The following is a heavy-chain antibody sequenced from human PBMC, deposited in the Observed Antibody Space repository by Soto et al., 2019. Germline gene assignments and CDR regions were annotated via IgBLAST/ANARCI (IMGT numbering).Heavy chain of an antibody. CDR3: ARHHVRGRTIAGAAEF. CDR1: GKSLSGYY. J-gene: IGHJ4*02. D-gene: IGHD1-26*01. V-gene: IGHV4-34*01. CDR2: INHSGNT. Sequence: PSETLSLTCAVYGKSLSGYYWSWIRQPPGKALEWIGEINHSGNTNYNSSLKSRVTISVDTSKNQLFLNLSSVTAADTAMYYCARHHVRGRTIAGAAEFWGQGTLVTVSS.